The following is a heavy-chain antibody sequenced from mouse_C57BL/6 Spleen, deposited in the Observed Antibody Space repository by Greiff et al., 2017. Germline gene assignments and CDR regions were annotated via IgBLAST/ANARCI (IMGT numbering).Heavy chain of an antibody. V-gene: IGHV5-9-1*02. CDR1: GFTFSSYA. CDR2: ISSGGDYI. J-gene: IGHJ3*01. Sequence: EVKLMESGEGLVKPGGSLKLSCAASGFTFSSYAMSWVRQTPEKRLEWVAYISSGGDYIYYADTVKGRFTISRDNARNTLYLQMSSLKSEDTAMYYCTRDPYGNYSAAYWGQGTLVTVSA. D-gene: IGHD2-10*02. CDR3: TRDPYGNYSAAY.